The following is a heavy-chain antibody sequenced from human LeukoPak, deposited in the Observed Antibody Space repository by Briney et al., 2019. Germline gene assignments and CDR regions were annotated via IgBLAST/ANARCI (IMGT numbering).Heavy chain of an antibody. Sequence: PGGSLRLSCAASGFTFSSYAMSWVRQAPGKGLDWVSAISGSGGSTYYADSVKGRFTISRDNSKNTLYLQMNSLRAEDTAVYYCAKSRKLVGATNFDYWGQGTLVTVSS. D-gene: IGHD1-26*01. CDR1: GFTFSSYA. V-gene: IGHV3-23*01. J-gene: IGHJ4*02. CDR2: ISGSGGST. CDR3: AKSRKLVGATNFDY.